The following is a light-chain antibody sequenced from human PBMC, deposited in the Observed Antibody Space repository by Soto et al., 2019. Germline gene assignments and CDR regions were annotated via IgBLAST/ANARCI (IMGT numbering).Light chain of an antibody. CDR3: LHHKTHPYS. CDR1: QTITNW. J-gene: IGKJ1*01. Sequence: DIQVTQSPAILSSTVGDRVTITCRSSQTITNWLSCYQQKPGKAPRLLIYDASSLESWVPSRFSGSGSGTEFTLTISSLQSEDFATYYCLHHKTHPYSFGEGTMV. V-gene: IGKV1-5*01. CDR2: DAS.